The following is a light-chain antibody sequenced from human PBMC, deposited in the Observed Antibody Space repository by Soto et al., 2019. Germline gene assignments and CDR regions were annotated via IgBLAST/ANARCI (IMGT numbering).Light chain of an antibody. Sequence: EIVLTQSPGTLSLSPGERATLSCRASQSVSSNYLAWYQQRPGQAPRLLIYGASSRAAGIPDTFSGSVSGTDFTLTISRLEPEDFAVYYCQQYGSSPWTFGQGTKVENK. CDR2: GAS. CDR3: QQYGSSPWT. V-gene: IGKV3-20*01. J-gene: IGKJ1*01. CDR1: QSVSSNY.